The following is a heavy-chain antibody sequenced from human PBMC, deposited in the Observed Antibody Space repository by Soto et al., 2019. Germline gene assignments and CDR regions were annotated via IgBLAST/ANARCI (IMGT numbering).Heavy chain of an antibody. CDR2: IGETNIP. CDR3: AGGGGGDHGY. V-gene: IGHV3-23*02. J-gene: IGHJ4*02. Sequence: EVQLLESGGGLVQPGGSVRLSCAASGFTFSAYAMCWVRHAPGKGLEWVSMIGETNIPYYQDSLKGRFTISRDNSRNTFYLQMKSLRIDDTAVYYCAGGGGGDHGYWGQGTLVTVSS. CDR1: GFTFSAYA. D-gene: IGHD2-21*02.